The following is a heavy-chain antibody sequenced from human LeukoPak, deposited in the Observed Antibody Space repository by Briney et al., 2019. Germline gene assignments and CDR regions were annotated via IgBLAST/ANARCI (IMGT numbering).Heavy chain of an antibody. CDR2: ISSRSSNK. J-gene: IGHJ3*02. V-gene: IGHV3-11*04. CDR3: AREGWDLNALDI. D-gene: IGHD1-26*01. CDR1: GFTFSNYY. Sequence: GGSLRLSCAASGFTFSNYYMTWIRQAPGKGLVRVSYISSRSSNKEYADSVKGRFTISRDNSKNSLFLQMDSLRAEDSAIYYCAREGWDLNALDIWGQGTMVTVSP.